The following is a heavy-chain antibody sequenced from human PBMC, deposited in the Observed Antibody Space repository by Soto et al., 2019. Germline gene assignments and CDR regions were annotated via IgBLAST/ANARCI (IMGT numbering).Heavy chain of an antibody. J-gene: IGHJ4*02. CDR2: ISGSGGST. V-gene: IGHV3-23*01. Sequence: GGSLRLCCAASEFAFSGDAMSWVRQAPGKGLEWVSAISGSGGSTYYADSVKGRFTISRDNSKNTLYLQMNSLRAEDTAVYYCAKGGSGCSRYHIFDYWGQGTRVTVSS. CDR3: AKGGSGCSRYHIFDY. CDR1: EFAFSGDA. D-gene: IGHD6-25*01.